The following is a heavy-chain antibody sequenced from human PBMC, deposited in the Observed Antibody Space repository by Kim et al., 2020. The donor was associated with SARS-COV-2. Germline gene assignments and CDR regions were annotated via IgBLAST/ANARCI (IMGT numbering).Heavy chain of an antibody. J-gene: IGHJ4*02. CDR3: ARSYALRYFDA. Sequence: TNHAASVKGRFPISSDNAKNALYLQMNSLRAEDTAVYYCARSYALRYFDAWGQGTLVTVSS. CDR2: T. D-gene: IGHD3-9*01. V-gene: IGHV3-11*03.